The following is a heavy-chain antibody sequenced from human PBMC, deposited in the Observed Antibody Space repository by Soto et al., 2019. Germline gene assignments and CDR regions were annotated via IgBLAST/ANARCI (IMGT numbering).Heavy chain of an antibody. CDR1: GFTFSSYG. V-gene: IGHV3-33*01. Sequence: GESLRLSCAASGFTFSSYGMHWVRQAPGKGLEWVAVIWYDGSNKYYADSVKGRFTISRDNSKNTLYLQMNSLRAEDTAVYYCAREMVVPAAPGDYYYYGMDVWGQGTTVTVSS. CDR3: AREMVVPAAPGDYYYYGMDV. J-gene: IGHJ6*02. CDR2: IWYDGSNK. D-gene: IGHD2-2*01.